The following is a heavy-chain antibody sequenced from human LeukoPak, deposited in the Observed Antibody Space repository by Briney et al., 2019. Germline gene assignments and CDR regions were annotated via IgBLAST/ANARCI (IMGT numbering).Heavy chain of an antibody. CDR1: GGSVSSGSYY. CDR3: ARGGGSYYTGFDY. CDR2: IYYSGST. J-gene: IGHJ4*02. Sequence: SETLSLTCTVSGGSVSSGSYYWSWIRQPPGKGLEWIGYIYYSGSTNYSPSLKSRVTISVDTSKNQFSLKLSSVTAADTAVYYCARGGGSYYTGFDYWGQGTLVTVSS. V-gene: IGHV4-61*01. D-gene: IGHD1-26*01.